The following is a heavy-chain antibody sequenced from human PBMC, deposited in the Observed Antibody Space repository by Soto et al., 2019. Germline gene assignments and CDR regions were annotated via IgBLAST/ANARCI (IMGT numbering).Heavy chain of an antibody. CDR1: GFTFNNYA. V-gene: IGHV3-23*01. Sequence: GGSLRLSCAASGFTFNNYAMNWVRQAPGKGLEWVSDIGGSGESTNYADSVKGRFTISRDNSKNTLYLQMNSLRAEDKAIYYCAERSGYSSGWYDHWGQGILVTVSS. J-gene: IGHJ5*02. D-gene: IGHD6-19*01. CDR3: AERSGYSSGWYDH. CDR2: IGGSGEST.